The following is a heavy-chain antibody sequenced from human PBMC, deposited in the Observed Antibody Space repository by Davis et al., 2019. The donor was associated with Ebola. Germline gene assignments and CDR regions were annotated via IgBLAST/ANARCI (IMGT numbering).Heavy chain of an antibody. Sequence: PGGSLRLSCAASGFTFSSYGMHWVRQAPGKGLEWVAVISYDGSNKYYADSVKGRFTISRDNSKNTLYLQMNSLRAEDTAVYYCARDNRAPYGYVWGKGTTVTVSS. CDR2: ISYDGSNK. V-gene: IGHV3-30*19. CDR3: ARDNRAPYGYV. D-gene: IGHD2/OR15-2a*01. J-gene: IGHJ6*04. CDR1: GFTFSSYG.